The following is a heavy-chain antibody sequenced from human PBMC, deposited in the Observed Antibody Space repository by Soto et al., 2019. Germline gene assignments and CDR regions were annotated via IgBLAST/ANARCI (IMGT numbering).Heavy chain of an antibody. Sequence: QVQLQESGPGLVKPSQTLSLTCTVSGGSTSSGDYYWSWIRQPPGKGLEWIGYIYYSGSTYYNPSLKSRVTISVDTSKNQCSLKLSSVTAADTAVYYCARVPRGGDYLYKPSWFDPWGQGTLVTVSS. D-gene: IGHD4-17*01. J-gene: IGHJ5*02. CDR1: GGSTSSGDYY. V-gene: IGHV4-30-4*01. CDR3: ARVPRGGDYLYKPSWFDP. CDR2: IYYSGST.